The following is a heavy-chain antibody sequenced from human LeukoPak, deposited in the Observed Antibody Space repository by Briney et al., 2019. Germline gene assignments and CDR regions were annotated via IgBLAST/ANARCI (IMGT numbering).Heavy chain of an antibody. Sequence: ASVKVSCKASGYTFTGYYLHWVRQAPGQGLEWMGWINPNSGCTNYAQKFQGRVTMTRDTSISTAYLQWSSLKASDTDMYYCARLVVVAATGGLYYYYYMDVWGKGTTVTISS. CDR1: GYTFTGYY. V-gene: IGHV1-2*02. CDR3: ARLVVVAATGGLYYYYYMDV. J-gene: IGHJ6*03. CDR2: INPNSGCT. D-gene: IGHD2-15*01.